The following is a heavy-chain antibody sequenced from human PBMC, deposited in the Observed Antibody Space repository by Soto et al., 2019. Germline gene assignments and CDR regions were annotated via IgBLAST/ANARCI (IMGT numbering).Heavy chain of an antibody. CDR2: IFSSGST. CDR3: ARDLGRNYFDY. J-gene: IGHJ4*02. Sequence: QVQLQESGPRLVKPSQTLSLTCTVSGGSISSGGYSWSWIRQFPGKGLECIGYIFSSGSTYYNPSLKSRVSLSVDTSKNQFSLNLTSVTAADTAVYYCARDLGRNYFDYWGQGTLVTVSS. V-gene: IGHV4-31*03. CDR1: GGSISSGGYS.